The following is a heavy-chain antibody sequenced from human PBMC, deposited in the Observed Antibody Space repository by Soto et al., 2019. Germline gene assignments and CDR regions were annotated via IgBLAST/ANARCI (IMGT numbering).Heavy chain of an antibody. Sequence: QVQLQESGPGLVKLSETLSLTCTVSRDSISSYYWSWIRQAAGKGLEWIGHIYFSGSTNDNYNPPLKSRVTMSVDTSKNQFSLKLSSVTAADTAVYYCVRAPGDYWGQGTLVTVSS. V-gene: IGHV4-4*07. CDR2: IYFSGSTND. J-gene: IGHJ4*02. CDR1: RDSISSYY. CDR3: VRAPGDY.